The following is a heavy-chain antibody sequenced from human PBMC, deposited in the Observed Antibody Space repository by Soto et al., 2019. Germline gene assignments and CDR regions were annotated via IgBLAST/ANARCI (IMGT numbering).Heavy chain of an antibody. J-gene: IGHJ5*02. CDR1: GGSVTSGSYY. Sequence: PSETLSLTCSVSGGSVTSGSYYWTWIRQRPGKGLEWIGYFSHSGTTNYKSSLRSRVTISRDTSKNQFSLKLRSVTVAAPAPYYRARDVGGYCSGGNCCSAWFDPWGQGIPVTVSS. D-gene: IGHD2-15*01. CDR3: ARDVGGYCSGGNCCSAWFDP. V-gene: IGHV4-61*01. CDR2: FSHSGTT.